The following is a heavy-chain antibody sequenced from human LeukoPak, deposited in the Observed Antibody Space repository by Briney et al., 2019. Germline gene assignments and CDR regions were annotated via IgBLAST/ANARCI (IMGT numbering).Heavy chain of an antibody. CDR3: ARDQAGTISLDY. CDR1: GGSISSSNW. V-gene: IGHV4-4*07. D-gene: IGHD1-1*01. J-gene: IGHJ4*02. CDR2: IYTSGST. Sequence: SSETLSLTCAVSGGSISSSNWWSWVRQPAGKGLEWIGRIYTSGSTNYNPSLKSRVTMSVDTSKNQFSLKLSSVTAADTAVYYCARDQAGTISLDYWGQGTLVTVSS.